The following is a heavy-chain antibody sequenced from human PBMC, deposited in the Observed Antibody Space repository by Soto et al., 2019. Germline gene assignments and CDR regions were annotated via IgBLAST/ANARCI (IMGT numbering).Heavy chain of an antibody. D-gene: IGHD3-9*01. V-gene: IGHV3-23*01. CDR3: ARVFYYDILTGKSYNMDV. Sequence: VQLLESGGDLVQPGGSLRLSCEASGFTFSNYAMSWVRQAPGKGLEWVSVISGSGGSTNYADSAKGRFTISRDNSMDTLDLQMNSLRAEYTAVYSCARVFYYDILTGKSYNMDVWGQGTTVIVSS. CDR1: GFTFSNYA. CDR2: ISGSGGST. J-gene: IGHJ6*02.